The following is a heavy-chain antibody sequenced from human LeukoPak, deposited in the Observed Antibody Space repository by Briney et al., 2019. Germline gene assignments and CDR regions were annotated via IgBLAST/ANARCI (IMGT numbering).Heavy chain of an antibody. V-gene: IGHV4-59*01. CDR3: AREDPQTTVPEGLDV. CDR2: IYYSGST. J-gene: IGHJ6*02. CDR1: GGSISTFY. Sequence: SETLSLTCTVSGGSISTFYWSWLRQPPGKGLEWIGYIYYSGSTNYNPSLKSRITISVDTSKNQFSLRLSSVTAADTAVYYCAREDPQTTVPEGLDVWGQGTTVTVSS. D-gene: IGHD4-17*01.